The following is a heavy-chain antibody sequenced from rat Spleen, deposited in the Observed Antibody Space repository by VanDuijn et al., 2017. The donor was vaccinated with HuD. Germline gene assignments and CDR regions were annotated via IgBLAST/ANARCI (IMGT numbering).Heavy chain of an antibody. CDR1: GFTFSTYG. Sequence: EVQLVESGGGLVQPGRSMKLSCAASGFTFSTYGMAWVRQAPKKGLEWVAYISYDGSNTYYRDSVKGRFTISRDNAESTLYLQMDSLRSDDTATYYCASSDSYNNPSWFAYWGQGTLVTVSS. D-gene: IGHD1-10*01. CDR2: ISYDGSNT. CDR3: ASSDSYNNPSWFAY. J-gene: IGHJ3*01. V-gene: IGHV5-7*01.